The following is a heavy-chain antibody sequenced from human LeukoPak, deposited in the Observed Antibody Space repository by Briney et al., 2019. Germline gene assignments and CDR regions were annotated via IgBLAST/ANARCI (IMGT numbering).Heavy chain of an antibody. CDR1: GGSFSGYY. V-gene: IGHV4-34*01. CDR2: INHSGST. Sequence: PSETLSLTFAVYGGSFSGYYWSWIRPPPGKGLEWIGGINHSGSTNYNPSLKRRVTISVDTSKNQFSLKLSSVTAADTAVYYCARGADILTGYYFNYYYYGMDVWGKGTTVTVSS. D-gene: IGHD3-9*01. J-gene: IGHJ6*04. CDR3: ARGADILTGYYFNYYYYGMDV.